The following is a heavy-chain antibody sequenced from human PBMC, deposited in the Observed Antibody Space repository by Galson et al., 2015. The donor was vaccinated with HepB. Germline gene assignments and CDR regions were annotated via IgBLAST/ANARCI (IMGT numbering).Heavy chain of an antibody. Sequence: SVKVSCKASGFTFTSSAVQWVRQARGQRLEWIGWIVVGSGNTNYAQKFQERVTITRDMSTSTAYMELSSLRSEDTAVYYCAADLLGAPRDSNYYYGMDVWGQGTTVTVSS. V-gene: IGHV1-58*01. CDR1: GFTFTSSA. D-gene: IGHD3-10*01. J-gene: IGHJ6*02. CDR2: IVVGSGNT. CDR3: AADLLGAPRDSNYYYGMDV.